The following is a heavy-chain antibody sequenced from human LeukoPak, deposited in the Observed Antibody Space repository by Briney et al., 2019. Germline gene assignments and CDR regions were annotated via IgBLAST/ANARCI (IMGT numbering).Heavy chain of an antibody. J-gene: IGHJ4*02. D-gene: IGHD6-13*01. CDR2: INPNSGGT. Sequence: GASVKVSCKASGYTFTGYYMHWVRQAPGQGLEWMGWINPNSGGTNYAQKFQGRVTMNRDTSISTAYMELSRLRSDDTAVYYCARALYSSSWYARTFHPEHFDYWGQGTLVTVSS. CDR3: ARALYSSSWYARTFHPEHFDY. V-gene: IGHV1-2*02. CDR1: GYTFTGYY.